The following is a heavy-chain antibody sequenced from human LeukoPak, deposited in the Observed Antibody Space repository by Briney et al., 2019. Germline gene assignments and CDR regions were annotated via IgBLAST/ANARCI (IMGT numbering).Heavy chain of an antibody. V-gene: IGHV3-23*01. CDR3: AKAGRGGAITMVRGVKGDYYYMDV. D-gene: IGHD3-10*01. J-gene: IGHJ6*03. CDR1: GFTFNNYN. Sequence: GGSLRLSCATSGFTFNNYNMNWVRQAPGKGLEWVSGISGSGGRTYYADSVKGRFTISRDNSKNTLYLQMNSLRAEDTAVYYCAKAGRGGAITMVRGVKGDYYYMDVWGKGTTVTISS. CDR2: ISGSGGRT.